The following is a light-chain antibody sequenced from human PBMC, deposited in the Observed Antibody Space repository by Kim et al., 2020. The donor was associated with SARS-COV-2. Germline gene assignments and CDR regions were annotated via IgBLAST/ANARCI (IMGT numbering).Light chain of an antibody. CDR3: AAWDDNLGGRV. J-gene: IGLJ3*02. CDR1: RSSMEKNT. V-gene: IGLV1-44*01. Sequence: ELTQPPSASGTPGQRVIISCSGSRSSMEKNTVNWYQQLPGTAPKLLFYSNNQRPSGVPDRFSASKSGTSATLAISGLQSEDEAAYYCAAWDDNLGGRVFGGGTQLTVL. CDR2: SNN.